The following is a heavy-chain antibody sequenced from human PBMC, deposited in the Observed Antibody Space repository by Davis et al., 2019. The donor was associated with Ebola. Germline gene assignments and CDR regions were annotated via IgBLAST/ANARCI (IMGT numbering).Heavy chain of an antibody. CDR1: GGSIISGGYY. CDR2: IYYSGNT. Sequence: MPSETLSLTCTVSGGSIISGGYYWNWIRQHPGKGLEWIGYIYYSGNTYYNPSLKSRVTISVDTSKNQFSLKLSPVTAADTAVYYCAREQNWIDLGSHYDYYMDVWGKGTTVTVSS. CDR3: AREQNWIDLGSHYDYYMDV. V-gene: IGHV4-31*03. D-gene: IGHD1-1*01. J-gene: IGHJ6*03.